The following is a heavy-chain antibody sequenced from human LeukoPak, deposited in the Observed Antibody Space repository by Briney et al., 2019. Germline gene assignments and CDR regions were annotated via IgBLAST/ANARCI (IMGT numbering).Heavy chain of an antibody. Sequence: SETLSLTCAVYGGSFSGYYWSWIRQPPGKGLEWIGEINHSGSTNYNPSLKSRVTISVDTSKNQFSLKLSSVTAAGTAVYYCARGLTYYDFWSGYRDYYYYGMDVWGQGTTVTVSS. CDR1: GGSFSGYY. CDR2: INHSGST. V-gene: IGHV4-34*01. CDR3: ARGLTYYDFWSGYRDYYYYGMDV. J-gene: IGHJ6*02. D-gene: IGHD3-3*01.